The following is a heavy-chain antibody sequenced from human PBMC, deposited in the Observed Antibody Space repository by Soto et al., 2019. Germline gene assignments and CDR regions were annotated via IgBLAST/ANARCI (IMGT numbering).Heavy chain of an antibody. Sequence: ASVKVSCKASGYTFTSYYMHWVRQAPGQGLEWMGIINPSGGSTSYAQKFQGRVTMTRDTSTSTVYMELSSLRSEDTAVYYCARVPLNCGGDCYSDAFDIWGQGTMVTVSS. CDR2: INPSGGST. V-gene: IGHV1-46*03. CDR1: GYTFTSYY. D-gene: IGHD2-21*01. J-gene: IGHJ3*02. CDR3: ARVPLNCGGDCYSDAFDI.